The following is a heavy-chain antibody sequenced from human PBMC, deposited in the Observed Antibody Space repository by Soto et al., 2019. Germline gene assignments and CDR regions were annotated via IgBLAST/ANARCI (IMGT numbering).Heavy chain of an antibody. D-gene: IGHD3-16*01. CDR1: GDTFNSYV. CDR3: ARESLGAKGAEH. V-gene: IGHV1-69*17. J-gene: IGHJ1*01. CDR2: IIPIIGVT. Sequence: QVQLVQSGAEVKRPGSSVKVSCESSGDTFNSYVISWVRQAPGQGLEWMGGIIPIIGVTHYAQKFQGRVTISALSSTGTAYMELTHLGFEDTALYYCARESLGAKGAEHWGQGTLVTVSS.